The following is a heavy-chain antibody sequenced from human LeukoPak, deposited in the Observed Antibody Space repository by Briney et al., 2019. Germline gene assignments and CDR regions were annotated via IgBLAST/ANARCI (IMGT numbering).Heavy chain of an antibody. Sequence: GGSLRLSCAASGFTFDDYTMHWVRQAPGKGLEWVSLISWDGGSTYYADSVKGRFTISRDNAKNSLYLQMNSLRAEDTAMYYCARMRYLDWLLFYWGQGTLVTVSS. J-gene: IGHJ4*02. V-gene: IGHV3-43*01. D-gene: IGHD3-9*01. CDR2: ISWDGGST. CDR3: ARMRYLDWLLFY. CDR1: GFTFDDYT.